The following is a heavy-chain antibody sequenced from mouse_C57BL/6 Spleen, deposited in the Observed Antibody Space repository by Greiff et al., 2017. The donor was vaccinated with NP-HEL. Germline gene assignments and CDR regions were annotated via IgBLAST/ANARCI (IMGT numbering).Heavy chain of an antibody. CDR1: GFSLTSYG. Sequence: VQLQESGPGLVQPSQSLSITCTDSGFSLTSYGVHWVRQSPGKGLEWLGVIWSGGSTDYNAAFISRLSISKDNSKSQVFFRMNSLQADDTAIYDYARKYYGSSWDFDVWGTGTTVTVSS. CDR2: IWSGGST. J-gene: IGHJ1*03. V-gene: IGHV2-2*01. CDR3: ARKYYGSSWDFDV. D-gene: IGHD1-1*01.